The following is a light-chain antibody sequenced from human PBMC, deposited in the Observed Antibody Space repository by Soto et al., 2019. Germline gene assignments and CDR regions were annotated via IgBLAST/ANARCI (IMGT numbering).Light chain of an antibody. CDR2: AAS. CDR3: QQLNSAWT. V-gene: IGKV1-9*01. J-gene: IGKJ1*01. CDR1: QGISSY. Sequence: DIQLTQSPSFLSASVGDRVTITCRASQGISSYLAWYQQKPGKAPKLLIYAASTLQSGVPSRFSGSGSGTEFTLTISSLQPEDFATYYCQQLNSAWTFGQGTKVDVK.